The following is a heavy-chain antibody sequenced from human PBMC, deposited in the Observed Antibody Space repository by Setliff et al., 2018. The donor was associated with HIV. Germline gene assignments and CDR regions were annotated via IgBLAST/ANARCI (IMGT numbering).Heavy chain of an antibody. CDR1: GFTFSSYA. J-gene: IGHJ6*03. CDR2: IYSGGYST. V-gene: IGHV3-23*03. D-gene: IGHD3-3*01. CDR3: AKYTRGGSIFYYMDV. Sequence: GGSLRLSCTASGFTFSSYAMTWVWQAPGKGLEWASVIYSGGYSTYYADSVKGRFTISRDNSKNTLYQQMRSLRAEDTAVYFCAKYTRGGSIFYYMDVWGKGTTVTVSS.